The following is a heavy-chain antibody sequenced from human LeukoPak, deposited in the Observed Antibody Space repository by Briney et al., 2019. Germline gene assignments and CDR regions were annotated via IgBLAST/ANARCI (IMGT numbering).Heavy chain of an antibody. V-gene: IGHV3-74*01. J-gene: IGHJ4*02. CDR2: INSDESST. CDR3: AKSRRAYCSGGSCFGLWDY. Sequence: SCAXSGFAFSTYWMHWVRRAPGKGLVWVSRINSDESSTTYADSVKGRFTISRDNAKNTLYLQMNSLRAEDTAVYYCAKSRRAYCSGGSCFGLWDYWGQGTLVTVSS. CDR1: GFAFSTYW. D-gene: IGHD2-15*01.